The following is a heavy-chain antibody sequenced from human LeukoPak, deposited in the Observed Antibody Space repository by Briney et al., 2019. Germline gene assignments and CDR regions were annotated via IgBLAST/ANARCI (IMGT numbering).Heavy chain of an antibody. CDR2: IYTSGST. Sequence: SETLSLTCTVSGGSISSGSYYWSWIRQPAGKGLEWIGRIYTSGSTNYNPSLKSRVTISVDTSKNQFSLKLSSVTAADTAVYYCARGFSYYGSGSYYPYFDYWGQGTLVTVSS. CDR3: ARGFSYYGSGSYYPYFDY. D-gene: IGHD3-10*01. V-gene: IGHV4-61*02. CDR1: GGSISSGSYY. J-gene: IGHJ4*02.